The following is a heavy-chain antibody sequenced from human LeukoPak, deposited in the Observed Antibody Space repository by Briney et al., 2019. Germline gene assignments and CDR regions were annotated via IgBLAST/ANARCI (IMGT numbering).Heavy chain of an antibody. D-gene: IGHD6-19*01. CDR2: IKPDGSDK. CDR3: ARASAVAGTRDY. V-gene: IGHV3-7*01. Sequence: PGGSLSLSGAASGFSFSTNWMSWVRQAQGKGLEWVANIKPDGSDKYYVDSVKGRFTISRDNAKNSLYLQMNSLRAEDSALYYCARASAVAGTRDYCGQGTLVTVSS. J-gene: IGHJ4*02. CDR1: GFSFSTNW.